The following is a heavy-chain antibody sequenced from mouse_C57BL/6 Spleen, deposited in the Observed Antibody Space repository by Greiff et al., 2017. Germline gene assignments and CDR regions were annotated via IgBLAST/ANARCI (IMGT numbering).Heavy chain of an antibody. Sequence: QVQLKESGAELVRPGASVTLSCKASGYTFTDYEMHWVKQTPVHGLEWIGAIDPETGGTAYNQKFKGKAILTADKSSSTAYMELRSLTSEDSAVYYCTKETAQAGFAYWGQGTLVTVSA. CDR2: IDPETGGT. CDR3: TKETAQAGFAY. D-gene: IGHD3-2*02. J-gene: IGHJ3*01. V-gene: IGHV1-15*01. CDR1: GYTFTDYE.